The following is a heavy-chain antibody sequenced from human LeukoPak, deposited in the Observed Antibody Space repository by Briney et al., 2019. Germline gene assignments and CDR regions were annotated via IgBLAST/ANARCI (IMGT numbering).Heavy chain of an antibody. V-gene: IGHV4-31*03. Sequence: ASETLSLTCTVSGGSISSGGYYWSWIRQHPGKGLEWIGYIYYSGSTYYNPSLKSRVTISVDTSKNQFSLKLSSVTAADTAVYYCARGGPNSSGWYGFDYWGQGTLVTVSS. D-gene: IGHD6-19*01. CDR3: ARGGPNSSGWYGFDY. J-gene: IGHJ4*02. CDR2: IYYSGST. CDR1: GGSISSGGYY.